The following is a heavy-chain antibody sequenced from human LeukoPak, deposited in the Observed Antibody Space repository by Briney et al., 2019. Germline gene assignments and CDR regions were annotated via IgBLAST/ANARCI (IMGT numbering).Heavy chain of an antibody. CDR1: GGSISSSSYY. CDR3: AKNGQTGFSFDP. V-gene: IGHV4-39*01. D-gene: IGHD1-14*01. Sequence: SETLSLTCTVSGGSISSSSYYWGWIRQPPGKGLEWIGSIYYSGSTYYNPSLKSRVTISVDTSKNQFSLKLSSVTAAGTAVYYCAKNGQTGFSFDPWGQGTLVTVSS. J-gene: IGHJ5*02. CDR2: IYYSGST.